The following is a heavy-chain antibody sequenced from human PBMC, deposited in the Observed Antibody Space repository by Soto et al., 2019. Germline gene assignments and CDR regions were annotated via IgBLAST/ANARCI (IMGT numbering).Heavy chain of an antibody. CDR2: IYASDSHT. D-gene: IGHD3-22*01. CDR3: APAQYYDGAGYYYDLEY. CDR1: GATFSKIW. J-gene: IGHJ4*02. V-gene: IGHV5-51*01. Sequence: GESLKISCNGFGATFSKIWIGWVRQLPGNGLEWMGTIYASDSHTRFSSYFPGQVTISADRSISTVYLQWRPLKPSDTAISYSAPAQYYDGAGYYYDLEYWGQGSRVTASS.